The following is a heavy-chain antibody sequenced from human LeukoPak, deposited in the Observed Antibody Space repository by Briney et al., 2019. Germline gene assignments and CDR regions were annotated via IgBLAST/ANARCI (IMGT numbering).Heavy chain of an antibody. CDR3: ARDQSSGYYYDY. Sequence: ASVKVSCKASGYIFTGYYMHWVRQAPGQGLEWMGWINPNSGGTNYAQKFQGRVTMTRDTSTSTVYMELSSLRSEDTAVYYCARDQSSGYYYDYWGQGTLVTVSS. D-gene: IGHD3-22*01. CDR1: GYIFTGYY. J-gene: IGHJ4*02. CDR2: INPNSGGT. V-gene: IGHV1-2*02.